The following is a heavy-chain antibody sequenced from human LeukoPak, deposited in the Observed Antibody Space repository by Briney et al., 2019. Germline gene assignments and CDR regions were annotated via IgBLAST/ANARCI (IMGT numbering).Heavy chain of an antibody. D-gene: IGHD3-16*01. J-gene: IGHJ4*02. CDR3: ARPLTFGGPKELIDY. V-gene: IGHV3-23*01. CDR1: GFTFSSYA. Sequence: GGSLRLSCAASGFTFSSYAMSWVRQAPGKGLEWVSAISGSGGSTYYADSVKGRFTISRDNSKNTLYLQMNSPRAEDTAVYYCARPLTFGGPKELIDYWGQGTLVTVSS. CDR2: ISGSGGST.